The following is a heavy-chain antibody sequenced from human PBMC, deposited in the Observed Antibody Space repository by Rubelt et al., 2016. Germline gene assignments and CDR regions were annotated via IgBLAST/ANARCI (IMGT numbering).Heavy chain of an antibody. J-gene: IGHJ5*02. CDR2: MFYSGSS. D-gene: IGHD3-10*01. Sequence: QLQLQESGPGLVKPSETLSLTCTVSGGSISSSSYYWGWIRQPPGKGLEWIGYMFYSGSSNYNPSLKSRVTISVDTSKNQFSLKLSSVTAADTAVYYCARTQSDRGVSWFDPWGQGTLVTVSS. V-gene: IGHV4-61*05. CDR3: ARTQSDRGVSWFDP. CDR1: GGSISSSSYY.